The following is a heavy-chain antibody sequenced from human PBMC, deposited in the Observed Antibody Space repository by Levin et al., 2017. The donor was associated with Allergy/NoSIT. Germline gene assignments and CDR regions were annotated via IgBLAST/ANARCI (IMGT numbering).Heavy chain of an antibody. Sequence: SGPTLVKPTQTLTLTCTFSGFSLSPSGMCVTWIRQPPGKALEWLALIDWEDDTYFNSSLKTRLTISKDTSKNQVLLTMTNMDPVDTATYYCARTSTVERAFDIWGQGTMVTVSS. CDR1: GFSLSPSGMC. V-gene: IGHV2-70*01. CDR2: IDWEDDT. D-gene: IGHD1-1*01. CDR3: ARTSTVERAFDI. J-gene: IGHJ3*02.